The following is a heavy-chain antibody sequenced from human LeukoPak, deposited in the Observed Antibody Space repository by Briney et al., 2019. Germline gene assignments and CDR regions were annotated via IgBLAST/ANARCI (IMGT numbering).Heavy chain of an antibody. V-gene: IGHV3-30*02. CDR3: AKDFRPYSWSCQEAFDL. J-gene: IGHJ3*01. CDR1: GFTFRSYG. Sequence: GGSLRLSCAVSGFTFRSYGMQWARQAPGKGLEGVAFIRNDGSNKYYADSVKGRFTISRDNSKNTLYLQMNSLRAEDTAVYYCAKDFRPYSWSCQEAFDLWGQGTMVTVSS. CDR2: IRNDGSNK. D-gene: IGHD1-26*01.